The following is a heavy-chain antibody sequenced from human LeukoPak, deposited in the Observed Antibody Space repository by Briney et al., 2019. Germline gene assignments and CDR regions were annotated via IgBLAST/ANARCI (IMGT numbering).Heavy chain of an antibody. D-gene: IGHD1-26*01. CDR3: ARVDGRYYYYYMDV. CDR1: GFTFSSYW. J-gene: IGHJ6*03. Sequence: GGSLRLSCAASGFTFSSYWMSWVRQAPGKGLEWVADIKQDGSEKCYVDSVKGRFTISRDNAKNSLYLQMNSLRAEDTAVYYCARVDGRYYYYYMDVRGKGTTVTVSS. V-gene: IGHV3-7*01. CDR2: IKQDGSEK.